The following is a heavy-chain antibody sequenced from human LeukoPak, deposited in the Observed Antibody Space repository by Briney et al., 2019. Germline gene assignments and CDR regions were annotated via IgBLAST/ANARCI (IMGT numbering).Heavy chain of an antibody. Sequence: ASVKVSCKASGYTFTGYYMHWVRQAPGQGLEWMGLIKPNSGGTIYAQKFQGRVTMTRDTSISTAYMEVSGLRSDDTAVYYCARERGRDYYYYMDVWGKGTTVTISS. J-gene: IGHJ6*03. V-gene: IGHV1-2*02. CDR3: ARERGRDYYYYMDV. CDR1: GYTFTGYY. CDR2: IKPNSGGT.